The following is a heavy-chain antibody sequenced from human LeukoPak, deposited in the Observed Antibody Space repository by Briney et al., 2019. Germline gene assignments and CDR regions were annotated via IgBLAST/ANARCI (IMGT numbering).Heavy chain of an antibody. J-gene: IGHJ4*02. D-gene: IGHD3-22*01. CDR1: GFTVGSNY. CDR2: IYSGGST. V-gene: IGHV3-53*01. Sequence: GGSLRLSCAASGFTVGSNYMSWVRQAPGKGLEWVSVIYSGGSTYYADSVKGRFTISRDNSKNTLYLQMNSLRAEDTAVYYCARAHDSSGYFYWGQGTLVTVSS. CDR3: ARAHDSSGYFY.